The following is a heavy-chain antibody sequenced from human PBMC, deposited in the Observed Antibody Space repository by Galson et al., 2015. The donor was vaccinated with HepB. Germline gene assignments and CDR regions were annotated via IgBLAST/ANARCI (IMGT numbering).Heavy chain of an antibody. CDR2: VIPILGIA. V-gene: IGHV1-69*02. Sequence: SVKVSCKASGGTFSSYTISWVRQAPGQGLEWMGRVIPILGIANYAQKFQGRVTITADKSTSTAYMELSSLRSEDTAVYYCARGADCSGGSCYGYFQHWGQGTLVTVSS. D-gene: IGHD2-15*01. CDR3: ARGADCSGGSCYGYFQH. J-gene: IGHJ1*01. CDR1: GGTFSSYT.